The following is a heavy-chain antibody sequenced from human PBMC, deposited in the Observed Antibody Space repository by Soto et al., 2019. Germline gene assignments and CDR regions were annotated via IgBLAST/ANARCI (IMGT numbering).Heavy chain of an antibody. CDR2: INSDGSST. Sequence: EVQLVESGGGLVQPGGSLRLSCAASGFTFSSYWMHWVRQAPGKGLVWVSRINSDGSSTVYVDSVKGRFTSSRDNPKNTLYLHMNSLRAEGTAVYYCARSITGYSYADSWGQGTLVTVSS. V-gene: IGHV3-74*01. J-gene: IGHJ4*02. D-gene: IGHD5-18*01. CDR3: ARSITGYSYADS. CDR1: GFTFSSYW.